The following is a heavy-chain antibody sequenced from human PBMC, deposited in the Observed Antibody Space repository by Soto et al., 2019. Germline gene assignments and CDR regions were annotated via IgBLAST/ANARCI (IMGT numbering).Heavy chain of an antibody. D-gene: IGHD2-21*01. CDR3: VQSRCGGDCLQSYSSHSYYGLDV. CDR1: GFSLSTTGVG. V-gene: IGHV2-5*02. Sequence: QITLKESGPTLVKPTQTLTLTCTFSGFSLSTTGVGVGWIRQPPGKALEWLALIYWDDDKRYNPSLKSRLTIPKDTSKNQVVLTMTHIDPVDTATYYCVQSRCGGDCLQSYSSHSYYGLDVWGQGTTVTFSS. CDR2: IYWDDDK. J-gene: IGHJ6*02.